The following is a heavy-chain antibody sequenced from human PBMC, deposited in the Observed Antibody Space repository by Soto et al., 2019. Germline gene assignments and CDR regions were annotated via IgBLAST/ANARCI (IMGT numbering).Heavy chain of an antibody. J-gene: IGHJ6*02. Sequence: GGSLRLSCAASGFTFSTSTMNWVRQAPGQGLEWLSSISSTSTYTYYAASVRGRFTISRDNAKNSLYLQMNSLTAEDTAVYYCARAPAPGYSSSWNYYGMDVWGQGTTVTVSS. CDR2: ISSTSTYT. V-gene: IGHV3-21*01. CDR3: ARAPAPGYSSSWNYYGMDV. CDR1: GFTFSTST. D-gene: IGHD6-13*01.